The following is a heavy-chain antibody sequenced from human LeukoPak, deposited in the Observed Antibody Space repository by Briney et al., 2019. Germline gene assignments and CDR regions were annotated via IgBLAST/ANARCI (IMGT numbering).Heavy chain of an antibody. J-gene: IGHJ4*02. D-gene: IGHD5-12*01. CDR3: ARGPYSGYGGYYFDY. V-gene: IGHV1-3*01. CDR1: GYTFTNYA. CDR2: INPANGNT. Sequence: AASVKVSCKASGYTFTNYAIHWVRQAPGQRLEWMGWINPANGNTRYSPDFLGRVTITRDTYASTAYMELSSLKSEDTAIYYCARGPYSGYGGYYFDYWGQGTLVTVSS.